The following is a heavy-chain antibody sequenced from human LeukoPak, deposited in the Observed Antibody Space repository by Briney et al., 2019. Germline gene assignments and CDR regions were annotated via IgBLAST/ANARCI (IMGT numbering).Heavy chain of an antibody. CDR3: ARSIVVPAAINSYYFDY. D-gene: IGHD2-2*01. CDR1: GYTFDNHG. V-gene: IGHV3-20*04. CDR2: INWNGGST. Sequence: PGGSLRLSCAASGYTFDNHGMSWVHQAPGKGLEWVSGINWNGGSTGYADSVKGRFTISRDNAKNSLYLQMNSLRAEDTALYYCARSIVVPAAINSYYFDYWGQGTLVTVSS. J-gene: IGHJ4*02.